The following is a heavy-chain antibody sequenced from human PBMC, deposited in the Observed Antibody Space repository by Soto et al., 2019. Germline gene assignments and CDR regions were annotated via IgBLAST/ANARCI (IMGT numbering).Heavy chain of an antibody. Sequence: RASVKVSCKASGYTFTTYPFYWVRQAPGQGLEWMGVIDPSGGTTSYAQKFQGRVTMTRDTSTSTLYMELSSLTSEDTAVYYCARRYGSSGYLLDYWGQGTLVTVSS. CDR1: GYTFTTYP. CDR2: IDPSGGTT. D-gene: IGHD3-22*01. J-gene: IGHJ4*02. V-gene: IGHV1-46*01. CDR3: ARRYGSSGYLLDY.